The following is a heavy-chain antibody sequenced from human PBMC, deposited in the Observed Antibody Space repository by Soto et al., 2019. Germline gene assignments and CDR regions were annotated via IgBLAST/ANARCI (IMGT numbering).Heavy chain of an antibody. D-gene: IGHD2-15*01. V-gene: IGHV4-31*03. CDR1: GGSVNSDSYY. CDR2: FYYSGST. Sequence: SETLSLTCTVSGGSVNSDSYYWTWIRQPPGKRLEWIGYFYYSGSTYYNPSLKSRVTISVNTSKNQFSLKLSSVTAADTAVYYCAREGSYKNYYYYGMDVWGQGTTVTVSS. J-gene: IGHJ6*02. CDR3: AREGSYKNYYYYGMDV.